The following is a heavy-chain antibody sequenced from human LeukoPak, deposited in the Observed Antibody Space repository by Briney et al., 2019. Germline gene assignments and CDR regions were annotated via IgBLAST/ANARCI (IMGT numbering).Heavy chain of an antibody. CDR3: ARDWSIAVAGTDFDY. CDR1: GYTFTSYY. J-gene: IGHJ4*02. V-gene: IGHV1-18*04. Sequence: ASVKVSCKASGYTFTSYYMHWVRQAPGQGLEWMGWISAYNGNTNYAQKLQGRVTMTTDTSTSTAYMELRSLRSDDTAVYYCARDWSIAVAGTDFDYWGQGTLVTVSS. CDR2: ISAYNGNT. D-gene: IGHD6-19*01.